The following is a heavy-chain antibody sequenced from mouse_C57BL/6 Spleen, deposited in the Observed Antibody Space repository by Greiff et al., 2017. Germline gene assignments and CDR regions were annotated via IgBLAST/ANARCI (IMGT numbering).Heavy chain of an antibody. CDR1: GYSITSGYY. CDR2: ISYDGHN. Sequence: EVKLQESGPGLVKPSQSLSLTCSVTGYSITSGYYWNWIRQFPGNKLEWIGYISYDGHNNYNPSLKNRISITRDTSKNQFFLKLNSVTTEDPATYYCASYDGYYPHWYFDVWGTGTTVTVSS. CDR3: ASYDGYYPHWYFDV. D-gene: IGHD2-3*01. V-gene: IGHV3-6*01. J-gene: IGHJ1*03.